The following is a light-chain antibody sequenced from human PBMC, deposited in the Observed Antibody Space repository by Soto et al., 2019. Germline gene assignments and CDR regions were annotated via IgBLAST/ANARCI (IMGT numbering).Light chain of an antibody. Sequence: EIVMTQSPATLSVSPGERATLSCRASQSVSSNLAWYQQKPGQAPRLLIYGASTRATGIPERFSGSGSGTEFTLTISSLQSEDFAVYYCQQYTNWPKTFGQGTKV. CDR1: QSVSSN. CDR2: GAS. J-gene: IGKJ1*01. CDR3: QQYTNWPKT. V-gene: IGKV3D-15*01.